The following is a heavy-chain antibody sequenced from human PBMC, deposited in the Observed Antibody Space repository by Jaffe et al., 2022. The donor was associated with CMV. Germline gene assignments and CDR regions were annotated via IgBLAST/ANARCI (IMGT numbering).Heavy chain of an antibody. J-gene: IGHJ3*02. CDR2: IYPRDSET. CDR1: GYNFPSYW. Sequence: EVQLVQSGAEVRKPGESLKISCKASGYNFPSYWIGWVRQMPGKGLEWMAIIYPRDSETRYSPSFQGQVTISADESISTAYLQWNSLKASDTAMYYCARGRWRITFEAFDIWGQGTMVTVSS. V-gene: IGHV5-51*01. CDR3: ARGRWRITFEAFDI. D-gene: IGHD2-15*01.